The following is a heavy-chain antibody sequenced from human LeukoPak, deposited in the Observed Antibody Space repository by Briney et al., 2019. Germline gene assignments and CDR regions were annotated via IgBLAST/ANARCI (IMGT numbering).Heavy chain of an antibody. Sequence: SVKVSCQASGGTFSSYAISWVRQAPGQGLEWMGGIIPIFGTANYAQKFQGRVTITADKSTSTAYMELSSLRSEDTAVYYCARDHGGGDLDYWGQGTLVTVSS. CDR3: ARDHGGGDLDY. D-gene: IGHD2-21*01. CDR2: IIPIFGTA. CDR1: GGTFSSYA. V-gene: IGHV1-69*06. J-gene: IGHJ4*02.